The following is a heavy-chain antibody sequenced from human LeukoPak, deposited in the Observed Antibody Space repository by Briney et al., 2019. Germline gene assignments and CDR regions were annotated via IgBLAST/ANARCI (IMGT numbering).Heavy chain of an antibody. D-gene: IGHD6-13*01. CDR3: GDATGWSSSMM. CDR2: FDFEEGKI. J-gene: IGHJ4*02. CDR1: RYTLTELS. Sequence: ASVKVSCKVSRYTLTELSMHWVRQVPGKGLEWMGGFDFEEGKIIYAQKFQGRVTMTEDTSTDTAYMEQSSLTAEDTAVYYCGDATGWSSSMMWGEGTAVTVPS. V-gene: IGHV1-24*01.